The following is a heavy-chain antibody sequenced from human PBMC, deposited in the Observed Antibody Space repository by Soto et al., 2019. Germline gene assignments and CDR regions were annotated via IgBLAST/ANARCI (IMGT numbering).Heavy chain of an antibody. J-gene: IGHJ4*02. D-gene: IGHD3-3*01. CDR3: ARTPLRYYDFWSGPYYFDY. V-gene: IGHV3-7*01. CDR1: GFTFSSYW. CDR2: INQEGSEK. Sequence: GGSLRLSCAASGFTFSSYWMSWVRQAPGKGLEWVANINQEGSEKYYVDSVKGRFTISRDNSKNTLYLQMNSLRAEDTAVYYCARTPLRYYDFWSGPYYFDYWGQGTLVTVSS.